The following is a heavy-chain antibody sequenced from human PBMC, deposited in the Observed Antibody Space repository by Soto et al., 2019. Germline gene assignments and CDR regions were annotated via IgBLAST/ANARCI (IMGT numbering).Heavy chain of an antibody. V-gene: IGHV1-69*12. CDR1: GGTFSSYA. Sequence: QVQLVQSGAEVKKPGSSVKVSCKASGGTFSSYAIDWVRQAPGQGLEWMGGIIPIFGTADYAQKFQGRVSMTADESTGPAYMELGSLIAEDTAVYYGARGLTGGGGGYDFDYWGQGTLVTVSS. D-gene: IGHD3-16*01. CDR3: ARGLTGGGGGYDFDY. CDR2: IIPIFGTA. J-gene: IGHJ4*02.